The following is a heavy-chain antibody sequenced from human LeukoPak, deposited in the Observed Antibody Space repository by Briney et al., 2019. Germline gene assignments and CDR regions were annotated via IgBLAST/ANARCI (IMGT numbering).Heavy chain of an antibody. CDR1: GYTFTSYG. V-gene: IGHV1-18*01. Sequence: WASVKVSCKASGYTFTSYGISWVRQAPGQGLEWMGWISAYNGNTNYAQKLQGRVTMTADTSTSTAYMELRSLRSDDTAVYYCARDLTANSARLDVARGHWGQGTLVTVSS. CDR3: ARDLTANSARLDVARGH. CDR2: ISAYNGNT. D-gene: IGHD5-18*01. J-gene: IGHJ4*02.